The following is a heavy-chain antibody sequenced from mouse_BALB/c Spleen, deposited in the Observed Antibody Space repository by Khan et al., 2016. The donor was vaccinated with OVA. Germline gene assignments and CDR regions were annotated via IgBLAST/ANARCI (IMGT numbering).Heavy chain of an antibody. V-gene: IGHV2-9*02. Sequence: QVQLKESGPGLVAPSQSLSITCTVSGFSLTSYGIHWVRQPPGKGLEWLGVICAGGSTTYNSPLMSRLSISKENSKSQVFLTTISLQTDDTTRYYCSSSEDRWGQGTTLTVSS. CDR1: GFSLTSYG. CDR3: SSSEDR. CDR2: ICAGGST. J-gene: IGHJ2*01.